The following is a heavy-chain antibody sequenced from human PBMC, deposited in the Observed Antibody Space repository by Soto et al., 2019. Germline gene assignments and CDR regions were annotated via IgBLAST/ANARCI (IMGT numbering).Heavy chain of an antibody. CDR1: GGSINTFY. J-gene: IGHJ4*02. Sequence: XETLSLTCTVSGGSINTFYWSWVRQPAGKGLEWIGRIFSSGSTSFNPSLESRVAMSVDTSKNHFSLNLSSVTAADMAVYYCAREGSYSAYNFAHGIQLWSFDFWGQGTLVTVSS. CDR2: IFSSGST. V-gene: IGHV4-4*07. CDR3: AREGSYSAYNFAHGIQLWSFDF. D-gene: IGHD5-12*01.